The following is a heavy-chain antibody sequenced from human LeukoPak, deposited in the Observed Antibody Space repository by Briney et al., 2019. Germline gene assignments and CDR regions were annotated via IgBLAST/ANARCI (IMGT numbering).Heavy chain of an antibody. CDR2: ISDSGGST. J-gene: IGHJ4*02. D-gene: IGHD2-2*01. CDR3: ASSGCTSCFYEH. CDR1: GITLSNYG. V-gene: IGHV3-23*01. Sequence: GGSLRLSCAVSGITLSNYGMSWVRQAPGKGLEWVAGISDSGGSTNYADSVKGRFTISRDNPKNTLYLQMNSLRPEDTAVYYCASSGCTSCFYEHWGQGTLVTVSS.